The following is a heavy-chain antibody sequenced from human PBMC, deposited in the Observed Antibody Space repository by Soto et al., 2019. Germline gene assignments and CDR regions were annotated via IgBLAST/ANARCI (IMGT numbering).Heavy chain of an antibody. CDR1: GFTFSSYA. D-gene: IGHD6-19*01. J-gene: IGHJ6*02. CDR3: TTDVHSSGWHYGMDV. V-gene: IGHV3-15*01. CDR2: IKSKTDGGTT. Sequence: GGSLRLSCAASGFTFSSYAMSWVRQAPGKGLEWVGRIKSKTDGGTTDYAAPVKGRFTISRDDSKNTLYLQMNSLKTEDAAVYYCTTDVHSSGWHYGMDVWGQGTTVTVSS.